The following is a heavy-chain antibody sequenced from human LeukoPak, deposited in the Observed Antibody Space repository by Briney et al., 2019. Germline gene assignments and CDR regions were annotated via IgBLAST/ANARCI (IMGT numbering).Heavy chain of an antibody. CDR1: GGTFSSYG. V-gene: IGHV1-69*13. D-gene: IGHD2-21*01. CDR3: ARTAFVAALHFDY. CDR2: IIPMFDSA. J-gene: IGHJ4*02. Sequence: SVKVSCKASGGTFSSYGISWVRQAPGQGLEWMGGIIPMFDSANYAQKFQGRVTITADESTNTAYMELSSLRSEDTAVYYCARTAFVAALHFDYWGQGTLVTVSS.